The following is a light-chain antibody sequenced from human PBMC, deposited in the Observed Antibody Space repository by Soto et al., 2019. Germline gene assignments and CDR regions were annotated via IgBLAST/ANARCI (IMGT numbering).Light chain of an antibody. Sequence: DIQMSQSPSTLSGSVGDRVTITCRASQTISSLLAWYHQKPGKAPKLLIYKASTLKSGVPSRFSGSGSGTEFTLTISSLQPDDFATYYCQHYNSYSEAFGQGTKVDIK. CDR1: QTISSL. CDR3: QHYNSYSEA. CDR2: KAS. J-gene: IGKJ1*01. V-gene: IGKV1-5*03.